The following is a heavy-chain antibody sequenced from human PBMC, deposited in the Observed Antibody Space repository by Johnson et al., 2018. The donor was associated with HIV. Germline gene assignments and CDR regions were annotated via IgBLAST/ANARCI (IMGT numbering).Heavy chain of an antibody. D-gene: IGHD3-22*01. Sequence: VQLVESGGGLVQPGGSLRLSCAASGFTFSSYWMNWVRQAPGKGLEWVANINQDGSEKYGLDSVKGRTTIARANAKNSLYQQMNSRRAKDRYVYYCARDFGGYYDSSGYYYEWCDAFDIWGQGTMVTVSS. CDR1: GFTFSSYW. CDR2: INQDGSEK. J-gene: IGHJ3*02. CDR3: ARDFGGYYDSSGYYYEWCDAFDI. V-gene: IGHV3-7*05.